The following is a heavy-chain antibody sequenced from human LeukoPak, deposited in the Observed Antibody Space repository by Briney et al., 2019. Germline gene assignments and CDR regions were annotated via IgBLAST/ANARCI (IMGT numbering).Heavy chain of an antibody. CDR3: ARAYQRLGYLSLPDY. V-gene: IGHV7-4-1*02. D-gene: IGHD3-16*02. J-gene: IGHJ4*02. CDR2: IHPSTGNP. CDR1: GYTFTNYA. Sequence: ASVKVSCKASGYTFTNYAMNWVRQAPGQALEWMGWIHPSTGNPTYAQGFTGRFVFSLDTSVSTTYLQISSLKAEDTAVYYCARAYQRLGYLSLPDYWGQGTLVTVSS.